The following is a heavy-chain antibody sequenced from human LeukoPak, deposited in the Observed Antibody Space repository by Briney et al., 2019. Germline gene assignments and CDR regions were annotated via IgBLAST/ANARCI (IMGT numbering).Heavy chain of an antibody. D-gene: IGHD1-26*01. J-gene: IGHJ4*02. CDR2: IYYSGNT. CDR1: GGSISSYY. CDR3: AGVGGASGFDY. V-gene: IGHV4-59*08. Sequence: PSETLSLTCTVSGGSISSYYWSWIRQPPGKGLEWIGYIYYSGNTNYNPSLKSRVTISVDTSKNQFSLKLSSVTAADTAVYYCAGVGGASGFDYWGQGTLVTVSS.